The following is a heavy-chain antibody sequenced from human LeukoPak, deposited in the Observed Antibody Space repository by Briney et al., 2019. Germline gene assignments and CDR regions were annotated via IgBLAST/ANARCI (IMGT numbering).Heavy chain of an antibody. V-gene: IGHV1-69*06. CDR3: ASLYRSGWYYFDY. CDR1: GGTFSSYA. J-gene: IGHJ4*02. D-gene: IGHD6-19*01. CDR2: IIPIFGTA. Sequence: SVKVSCKASGGTFSSYAISWVRQAPGQGLEWMGGIIPIFGTANYAQKFQGRVTITADKSTSTAYMELSSLRSEDTAVYYCASLYRSGWYYFDYWGQGTLVTVSS.